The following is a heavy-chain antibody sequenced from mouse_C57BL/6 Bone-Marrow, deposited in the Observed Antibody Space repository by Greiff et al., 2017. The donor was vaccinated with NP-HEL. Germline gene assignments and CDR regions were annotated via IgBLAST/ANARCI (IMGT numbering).Heavy chain of an antibody. J-gene: IGHJ1*03. CDR1: GYTFTSYG. CDR2: IYPRSGNT. Sequence: QVQLQQSGAELARPGASVKLSCKASGYTFTSYGISWVKQRTGQGLEWIGEIYPRSGNTYYTEKLKGKATLTADQSSSTAYMELRSLTSEDSAVYFCAEESFPDFDVWGTATTVTASS. CDR3: AEESFPDFDV. V-gene: IGHV1-81*01.